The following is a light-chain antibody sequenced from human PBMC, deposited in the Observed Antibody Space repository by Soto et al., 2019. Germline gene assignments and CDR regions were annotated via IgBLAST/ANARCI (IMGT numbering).Light chain of an antibody. CDR3: TSYSSGSTHVI. CDR1: SRDIGDYDY. Sequence: QSALTQPASVSGSPGQSITLSCTGTSRDIGDYDYVSWYQRHPGKAPKLIIYDVNNRPSGVSDRFSGSKSGNTASLTISGLQAEDEDDYYCTSYSSGSTHVIFGGGTKLTVL. CDR2: DVN. J-gene: IGLJ2*01. V-gene: IGLV2-14*03.